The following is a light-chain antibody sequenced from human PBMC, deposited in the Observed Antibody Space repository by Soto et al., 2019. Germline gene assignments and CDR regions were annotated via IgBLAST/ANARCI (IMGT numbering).Light chain of an antibody. V-gene: IGKV3-11*01. J-gene: IGKJ4*01. Sequence: EIVLTQSPATLSLSPGERATLSCRASQSVGTNLAWYQQKPGQAPGLLIYEASTRATRIPARFSGSGSGTDFTLTSSSLEPEDFAVYYCQQHANWPLTFGGGTKVEIK. CDR2: EAS. CDR3: QQHANWPLT. CDR1: QSVGTN.